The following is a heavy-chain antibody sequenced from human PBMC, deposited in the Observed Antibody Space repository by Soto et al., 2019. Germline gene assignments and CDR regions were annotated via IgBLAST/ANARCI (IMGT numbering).Heavy chain of an antibody. V-gene: IGHV4-34*01. Sequence: QVQLQQWGAGLLKPSETLSLTCVVNGGSFSGYYWSWVRQPTGKGLEWIGEINHSGITDSSPSLKSRVTISVDASRSEFSLTLTSVTAADTAVYYCARGRSSVPDRRGIGYYGLDVWGQGTTVTVS. CDR3: ARGRSSVPDRRGIGYYGLDV. J-gene: IGHJ6*02. D-gene: IGHD3-3*01. CDR2: INHSGIT. CDR1: GGSFSGYY.